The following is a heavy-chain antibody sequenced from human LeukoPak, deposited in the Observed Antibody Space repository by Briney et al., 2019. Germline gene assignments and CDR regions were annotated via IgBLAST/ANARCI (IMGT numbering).Heavy chain of an antibody. CDR2: INTNTGNP. J-gene: IGHJ6*02. D-gene: IGHD3-3*01. CDR1: GYTFTSYA. CDR3: ARDLTIFGVVNFPGDV. Sequence: ASVKVSCKASGYTFTSYAMNWVRRAPGQGLEWMGWINTNTGNPTYAQGFTGRFVFSLDTSVSTAYLQISSLKAEDTAVYYCARDLTIFGVVNFPGDVWGQGTTVTVSS. V-gene: IGHV7-4-1*02.